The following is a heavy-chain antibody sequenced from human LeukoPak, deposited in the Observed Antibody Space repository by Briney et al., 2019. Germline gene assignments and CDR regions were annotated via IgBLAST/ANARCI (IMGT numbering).Heavy chain of an antibody. D-gene: IGHD3/OR15-3a*01. CDR2: ISWNSGSI. V-gene: IGHV3-9*01. CDR1: GFTFDDYA. CDR3: AKDTRTGYYNPLFDY. Sequence: GGSLRLSCAASGFTFDDYAMHWVRQAPGKGLEWVSGISWNSGSIGYADSVKGRFTISRDDAKNSLYLQMNSLRAEDTALYYCAKDTRTGYYNPLFDYWGQGTLVTVSS. J-gene: IGHJ4*02.